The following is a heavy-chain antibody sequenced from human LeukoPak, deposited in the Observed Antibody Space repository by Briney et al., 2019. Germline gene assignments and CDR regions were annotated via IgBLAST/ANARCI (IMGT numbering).Heavy chain of an antibody. D-gene: IGHD3-10*02. CDR2: IYSGGTT. Sequence: PGGSLRLSCAASGFTVSSNYMSWVRQAPGKGLEWVSVIYSGGTTYYADSVKGRFTISRDNSKNTLYLQMNSLRAEDTAVYYCAKFVPGGYDAFDIWGQGTMVTVSS. J-gene: IGHJ3*02. CDR1: GFTVSSNY. CDR3: AKFVPGGYDAFDI. V-gene: IGHV3-53*01.